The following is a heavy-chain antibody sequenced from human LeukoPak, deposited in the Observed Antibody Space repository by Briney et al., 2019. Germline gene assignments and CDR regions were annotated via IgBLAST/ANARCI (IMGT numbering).Heavy chain of an antibody. V-gene: IGHV3-23*01. J-gene: IGHJ4*02. CDR2: ISAGGSTT. D-gene: IGHD3-9*01. CDR3: AKAEGYDILTGLDY. Sequence: PGGSLRLSCAASGFTSSNYAMSWVRQAPGKGLEWVSGISAGGSTTFYADSVRGRFTISRDNSKNTLYLQMNSLRTEDTAVYYCAKAEGYDILTGLDYWGQGTLVTVSS. CDR1: GFTSSNYA.